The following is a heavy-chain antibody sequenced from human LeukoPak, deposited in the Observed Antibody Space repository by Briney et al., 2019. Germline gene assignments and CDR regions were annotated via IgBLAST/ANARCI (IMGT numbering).Heavy chain of an antibody. Sequence: SETLSLTCTVSGGSISSSSYYWGWIRQPPGKGLEWIGSIYYSGSTYYNPSLKSRVTISVDTSKNQFSLKLSSVTAADTAVYYCARVEAKVGRPWVPFDYWGQGTLATVSS. V-gene: IGHV4-39*07. J-gene: IGHJ4*02. CDR1: GGSISSSSYY. CDR3: ARVEAKVGRPWVPFDY. D-gene: IGHD5-12*01. CDR2: IYYSGST.